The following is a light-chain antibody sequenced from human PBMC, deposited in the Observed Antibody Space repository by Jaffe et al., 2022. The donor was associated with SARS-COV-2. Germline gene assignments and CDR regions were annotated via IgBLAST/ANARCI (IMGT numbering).Light chain of an antibody. CDR1: QTVSNY. Sequence: DIQVTQSPSTLSATVGDRVTITCRASQTVSNYLAWYQQKPGKAPKLLISKATSLESGVPSRFSGSGSGTEFTLTISSLQPDDFATYYCQQYNSPWTFGQGTKVEIK. CDR2: KAT. CDR3: QQYNSPWT. V-gene: IGKV1-5*03. J-gene: IGKJ1*01.